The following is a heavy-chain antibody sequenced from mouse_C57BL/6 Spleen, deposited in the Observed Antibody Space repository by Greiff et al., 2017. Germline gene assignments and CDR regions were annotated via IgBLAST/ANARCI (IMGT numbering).Heavy chain of an antibody. Sequence: DVMLVESGGGLVKPGGSLKLSCAASGFTFSDYGMHWVRQAPEKGLEWVAYISSGSSTIYYADTVKGRFTISRDNAKNTLFLQMTSLRSEDTAMYYCARTMITTYYFDYWGQGTTLAVSS. D-gene: IGHD2-4*01. CDR2: ISSGSSTI. CDR3: ARTMITTYYFDY. V-gene: IGHV5-17*01. CDR1: GFTFSDYG. J-gene: IGHJ2*01.